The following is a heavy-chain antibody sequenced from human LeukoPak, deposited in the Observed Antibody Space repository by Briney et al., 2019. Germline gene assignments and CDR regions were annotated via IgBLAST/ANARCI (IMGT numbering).Heavy chain of an antibody. V-gene: IGHV4-59*01. J-gene: IGHJ6*02. CDR2: IYYSGST. Sequence: SETLSLTCTVSGASISSYYWSWIRQPPGKGLEGIGYIYYSGSTNYNPSLKSRVTISVDTSKNQFSLKLSSVTAADTAVYYCARGVRYYYGMDVWGLGTTVTVSS. CDR1: GASISSYY. CDR3: ARGVRYYYGMDV.